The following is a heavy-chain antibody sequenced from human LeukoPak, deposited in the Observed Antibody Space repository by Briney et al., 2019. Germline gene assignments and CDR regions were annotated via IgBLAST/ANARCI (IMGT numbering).Heavy chain of an antibody. V-gene: IGHV4-34*01. Sequence: PSETLSLTCTVSGGSISSYYWSWIRQPPGKGLEWIGEINHSGSTNYNPSLKSRVTISVDTSKNQFSLKLSSVTAADTAVYYCARVDYGDYAEAFDIWGQGTMVTVSS. CDR2: INHSGST. D-gene: IGHD4-17*01. CDR3: ARVDYGDYAEAFDI. CDR1: GGSISSYY. J-gene: IGHJ3*02.